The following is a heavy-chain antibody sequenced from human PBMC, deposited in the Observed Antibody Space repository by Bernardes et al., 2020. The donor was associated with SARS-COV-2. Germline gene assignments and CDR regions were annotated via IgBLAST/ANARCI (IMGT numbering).Heavy chain of an antibody. Sequence: GGSLRLSCASSGFTFSNYAMTWVRQAPGKGLEWVSTITPSGGVTYYADFVQGRFTISRDNPKNTLYLQMNSLRAEDTALFYCAKIGVGGGDVEQRDYWGQGTTVTVSS. D-gene: IGHD4-17*01. J-gene: IGHJ6*02. CDR3: AKIGVGGGDVEQRDY. CDR2: ITPSGGVT. CDR1: GFTFSNYA. V-gene: IGHV3-23*01.